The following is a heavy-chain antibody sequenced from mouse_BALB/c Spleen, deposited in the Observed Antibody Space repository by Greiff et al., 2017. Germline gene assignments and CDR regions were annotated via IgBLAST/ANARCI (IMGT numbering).Heavy chain of an antibody. V-gene: IGHV2-9*02. D-gene: IGHD1-2*01. Sequence: VQLVESGPGLVAPSQSLSITCTVSGFSLTSYGVHWVRQPPGKGLEWLGVIWAGGSTNYNSALMSRLSISKDNSKSQVFLKMNSLQTDDTAMYYCARDRGYYGYYAMDYWGQGTSVTVSS. J-gene: IGHJ4*01. CDR1: GFSLTSYG. CDR3: ARDRGYYGYYAMDY. CDR2: IWAGGST.